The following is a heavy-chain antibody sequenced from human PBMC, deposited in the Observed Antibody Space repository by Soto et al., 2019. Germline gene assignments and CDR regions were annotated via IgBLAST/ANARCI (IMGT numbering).Heavy chain of an antibody. CDR1: GFTFDDYA. CDR2: ISWNSASI. Sequence: EVQLVESGGGLVQPGRSLRLSCAASGFTFDDYAMHWVRQAPGKGLEWVSGISWNSASIGYADSVKGRFTISRDNAKNSLYLQMSSLRAEDTALYYCAKGEGSSGYYSLFDYWGQGTLVTVSS. D-gene: IGHD3-22*01. J-gene: IGHJ4*02. CDR3: AKGEGSSGYYSLFDY. V-gene: IGHV3-9*01.